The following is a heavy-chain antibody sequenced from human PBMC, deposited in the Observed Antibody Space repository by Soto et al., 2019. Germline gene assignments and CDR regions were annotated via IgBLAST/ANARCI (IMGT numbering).Heavy chain of an antibody. CDR3: AGEADYLNWFDP. V-gene: IGHV3-48*01. D-gene: IGHD4-17*01. Sequence: EVQLVESGGGLVQPGGSLRLSCAASGFTFSSYSMNWVRQAPGKGLEWVSYISSSTIYYADSVKGRFTISRDNAKNSLYLQMNSLRAEDTAVYYCAGEADYLNWFDPWGQGTLVTVSS. CDR2: ISSSTI. J-gene: IGHJ5*02. CDR1: GFTFSSYS.